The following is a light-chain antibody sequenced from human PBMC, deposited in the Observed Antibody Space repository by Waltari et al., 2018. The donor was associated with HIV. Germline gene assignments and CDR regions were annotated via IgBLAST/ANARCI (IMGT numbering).Light chain of an antibody. V-gene: IGLV2-14*01. CDR3: NSYTGA. Sequence: QSALTQPASVSGSPGQSLPIPCTADFRVSNHVSWYQQYPGKAPKPMIYEVNNGPSGVSNRFSGSKSGNTASLTISGLQTEDEADYYCNSYTGAFGTGTKVTVL. CDR1: DFRVSNH. CDR2: EVN. J-gene: IGLJ1*01.